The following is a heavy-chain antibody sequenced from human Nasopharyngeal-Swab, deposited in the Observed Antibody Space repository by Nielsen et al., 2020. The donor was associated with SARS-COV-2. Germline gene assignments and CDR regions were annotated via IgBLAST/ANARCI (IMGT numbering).Heavy chain of an antibody. CDR3: ARENSSSYYYYMGV. V-gene: IGHV4-34*01. CDR2: INHSGST. Sequence: SETLSLTCAVYGGSFSGYYWSWIRQPPGKGLEWIGEINHSGSTNYNPSLKSRVTISVDTSKNQFSLKLSSVTAADTAVYYCARENSSSYYYYMGVWGKGTTVTVSS. D-gene: IGHD5-18*01. J-gene: IGHJ6*03. CDR1: GGSFSGYY.